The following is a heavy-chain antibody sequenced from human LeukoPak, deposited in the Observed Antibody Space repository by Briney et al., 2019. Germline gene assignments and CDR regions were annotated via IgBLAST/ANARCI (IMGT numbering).Heavy chain of an antibody. Sequence: PSETXSXXCTVAGVSIRSYYWSWVRQPAGKGVEWVGYIYYSGSTNYTPSLKTRVTISVDTSKNQFSLKLSSVTAADTAVYYCASDPQYSSSGYMDVWGKGTTVTVSS. CDR3: ASDPQYSSSGYMDV. J-gene: IGHJ6*03. CDR1: GVSIRSYY. V-gene: IGHV4-59*01. CDR2: IYYSGST. D-gene: IGHD6-6*01.